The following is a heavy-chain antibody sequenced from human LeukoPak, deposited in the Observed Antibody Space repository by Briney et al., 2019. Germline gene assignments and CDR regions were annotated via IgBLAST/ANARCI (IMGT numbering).Heavy chain of an antibody. Sequence: SETLSLTRTVSGGSISSYYWSWIRQPPGKGLEWIGYIYYSGSTNYNPSLKSRVTISVDTSKNQFSLKLSSVTAADTAVYYCARGWGPYYFDYWGQGTLVTVPS. V-gene: IGHV4-59*01. CDR1: GGSISSYY. J-gene: IGHJ4*02. D-gene: IGHD3-16*01. CDR3: ARGWGPYYFDY. CDR2: IYYSGST.